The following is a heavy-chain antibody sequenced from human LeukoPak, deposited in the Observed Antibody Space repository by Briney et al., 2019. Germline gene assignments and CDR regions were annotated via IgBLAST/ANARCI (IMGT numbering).Heavy chain of an antibody. CDR2: ISYDGSNK. D-gene: IGHD3-22*01. J-gene: IGHJ4*02. V-gene: IGHV3-30-3*01. Sequence: GGSLRLSCAASGFTFSSYAMHWVRQAPGKGLEWVAVISYDGSNKYYADSVKGRFTISRDNSKNTLYLQMNSLRAEDTAVYYCAGEKASGYYDYWGQGTLVTVSS. CDR1: GFTFSSYA. CDR3: AGEKASGYYDY.